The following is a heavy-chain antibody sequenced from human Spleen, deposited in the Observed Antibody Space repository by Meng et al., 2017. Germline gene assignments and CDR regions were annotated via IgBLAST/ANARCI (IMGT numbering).Heavy chain of an antibody. Sequence: QPQLQESGPGLVTPSATLSLTCSVSGDSISSSDSYWGWIRQSPGKGLEWIGSIGHSGFTYYTPSLESRVTVSVDTSRSQFSLELTSVTAAETAVYYCVRSRAWVRTGFDPWGQGTLVTVSS. CDR1: GDSISSSDSY. CDR2: IGHSGFT. CDR3: VRSRAWVRTGFDP. J-gene: IGHJ5*02. D-gene: IGHD1/OR15-1a*01. V-gene: IGHV4-39*01.